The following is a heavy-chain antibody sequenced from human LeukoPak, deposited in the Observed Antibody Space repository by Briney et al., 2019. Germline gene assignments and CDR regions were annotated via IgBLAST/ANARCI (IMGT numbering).Heavy chain of an antibody. CDR3: ARLRFLEWLLFDY. D-gene: IGHD3-3*01. J-gene: IGHJ4*02. CDR1: GFTFSSYA. CDR2: ISYDGSNK. Sequence: GRSLRLSCAASGFTFSSYAMHWVRQAPGKGLEWVAVISYDGSNKYYADSVKGRFTISRDNPKNTLYLQMNSLRAEDTAVYYCARLRFLEWLLFDYWGQGTLVTVSS. V-gene: IGHV3-30-3*01.